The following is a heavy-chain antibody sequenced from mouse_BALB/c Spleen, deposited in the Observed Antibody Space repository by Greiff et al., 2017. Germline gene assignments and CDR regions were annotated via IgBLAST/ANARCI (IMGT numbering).Heavy chain of an antibody. J-gene: IGHJ4*01. D-gene: IGHD1-1*01. CDR2: ILPGSGST. CDR3: ARVYYYGSSPYYYAMDY. CDR1: GYTFSSYW. V-gene: IGHV1-9*01. Sequence: VQLQQSGAELMKPGASVKISCKATGYTFSSYWIEWVKQRPGHGLEWIGEILPGSGSTNYNEKFKGKATFTADTSSNTAYMQLSSLTSEDSAVYYCARVYYYGSSPYYYAMDYWGQGTSVTVSS.